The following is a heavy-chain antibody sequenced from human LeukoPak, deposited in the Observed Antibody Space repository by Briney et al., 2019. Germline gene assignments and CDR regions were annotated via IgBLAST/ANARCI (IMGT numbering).Heavy chain of an antibody. D-gene: IGHD3-10*01. Sequence: GGSLRLSCAASGFTFSTYAMSWVRQALGKGLEWVSGISGSGGSTYYADSVKGRFTIFRDNSKNTLYLQMNSLRAEDTAVYYCARVRGYDYWGQGTLVTVSS. J-gene: IGHJ4*02. V-gene: IGHV3-23*01. CDR1: GFTFSTYA. CDR2: ISGSGGST. CDR3: ARVRGYDY.